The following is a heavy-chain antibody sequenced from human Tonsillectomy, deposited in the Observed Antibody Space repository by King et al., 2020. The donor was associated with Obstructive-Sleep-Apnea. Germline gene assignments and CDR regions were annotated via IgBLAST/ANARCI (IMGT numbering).Heavy chain of an antibody. CDR2: ISYDGSNK. CDR3: AKERGPAPERATPYHYYGMDV. D-gene: IGHD5-24*01. V-gene: IGHV3-30*18. CDR1: GFTFSSYG. Sequence: QVQLVESGGGVVQPGRSLRLSCAASGFTFSSYGMHWVRQAPGKGLEWVAVISYDGSNKYYVDSVKGRFTVSRDNSKNTLYLQMNSLRAEDTAVYYCAKERGPAPERATPYHYYGMDVWGQGTTVTVSS. J-gene: IGHJ6*02.